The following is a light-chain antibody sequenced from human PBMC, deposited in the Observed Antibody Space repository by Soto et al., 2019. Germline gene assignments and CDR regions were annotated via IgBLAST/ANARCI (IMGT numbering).Light chain of an antibody. J-gene: IGKJ1*01. CDR3: QQYNSYSTT. Sequence: DIQMTQSPSTLSASVGDRVTITCRASQSISTWLAWYQQKPGKAPKLLIYDVSSLESGVPSRFSGSGSGTEFTLTISSLQPDDFGTYYCQQYNSYSTTFGQGTKVDIK. V-gene: IGKV1-5*01. CDR2: DVS. CDR1: QSISTW.